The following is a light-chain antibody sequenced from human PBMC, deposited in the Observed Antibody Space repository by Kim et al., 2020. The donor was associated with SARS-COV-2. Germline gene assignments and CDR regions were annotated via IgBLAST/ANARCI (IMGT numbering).Light chain of an antibody. CDR2: SDS. V-gene: IGLV3-9*01. Sequence: VALGQTARITCGGNNIGSKNVHWYQQKPGRAPVLVIYSDSNRPSGITERFSGSNSRNTATLTISRAQAGDEADYYCQVWDSSTGVVFGGGTQLTVL. J-gene: IGLJ2*01. CDR1: NIGSKN. CDR3: QVWDSSTGVV.